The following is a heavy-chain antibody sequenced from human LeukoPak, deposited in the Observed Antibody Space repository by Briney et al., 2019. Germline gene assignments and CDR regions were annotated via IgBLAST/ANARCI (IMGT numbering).Heavy chain of an antibody. J-gene: IGHJ4*02. Sequence: ASVKVSCKASGYTFTGYYMHWVRQAPGQGLEWMGWINPNSGGTNYAQKFQGWVTMTRDTSIGTAYMELSRLRSDDTAVYYCATSIAAAVYYFDYWGQGTLVTVSS. D-gene: IGHD6-13*01. CDR2: INPNSGGT. CDR3: ATSIAAAVYYFDY. CDR1: GYTFTGYY. V-gene: IGHV1-2*04.